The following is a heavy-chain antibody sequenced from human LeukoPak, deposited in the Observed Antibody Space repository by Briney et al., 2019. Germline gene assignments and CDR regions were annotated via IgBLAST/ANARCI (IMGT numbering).Heavy chain of an antibody. V-gene: IGHV4-31*03. D-gene: IGHD1-26*01. CDR3: ARVRVGAYDI. Sequence: SETLSLTCTVSGGSISSGGYYWSWIRQHPGKGLEWIGYIYYSGSTYYNPSFKSRVTISVDTSKNQFSLKLSSVTAADTAVYYCARVRVGAYDIWGQGTMVTVSS. CDR2: IYYSGST. CDR1: GGSISSGGYY. J-gene: IGHJ3*02.